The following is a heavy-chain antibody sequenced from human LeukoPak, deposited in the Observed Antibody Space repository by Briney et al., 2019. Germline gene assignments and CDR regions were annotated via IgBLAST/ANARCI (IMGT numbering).Heavy chain of an antibody. J-gene: IGHJ4*02. D-gene: IGHD3-22*01. CDR3: AKDTYYYDSSGSPFDY. V-gene: IGHV3-30*18. CDR1: GFTFSSYG. Sequence: GGPLRLSCAASGFTFSSYGMHWVRQAPGKGLEWVAVISYDGSNKYYADSVKGRFTISRDNSKNTLYLQMNSLRAEDTAVYYCAKDTYYYDSSGSPFDYWGQGTLVTVSS. CDR2: ISYDGSNK.